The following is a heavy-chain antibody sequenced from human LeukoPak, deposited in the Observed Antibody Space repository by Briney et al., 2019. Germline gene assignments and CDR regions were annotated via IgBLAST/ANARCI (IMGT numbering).Heavy chain of an antibody. Sequence: SETLSLTCTVSGGSISSSSYYWGWLRQPPGKGLEWIGNIYYSGSTYFNPSLKSRVTISVDTSKNHFSLKLSSVTAADTAVYYCARGVFPSSSWIDYWGQGTLATVSS. CDR3: ARGVFPSSSWIDY. CDR1: GGSISSSSYY. D-gene: IGHD6-13*01. V-gene: IGHV4-39*02. J-gene: IGHJ4*02. CDR2: IYYSGST.